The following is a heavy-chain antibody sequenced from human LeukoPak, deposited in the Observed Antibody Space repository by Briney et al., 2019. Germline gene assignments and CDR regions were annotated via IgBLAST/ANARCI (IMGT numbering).Heavy chain of an antibody. D-gene: IGHD4-17*01. CDR2: TSGSDDST. J-gene: IGHJ4*02. CDR3: TKGRTTTVRFLIDF. V-gene: IGHV3-23*01. Sequence: GGSLRLSCAASGFTFSTYAMSWVRQAPGKGLEWVSATSGSDDSTYYADSVKGRFTISRDNSNNTLFLQMTSLRAEDTAIYYCTKGRTTTVRFLIDFWGQGTLVTVSS. CDR1: GFTFSTYA.